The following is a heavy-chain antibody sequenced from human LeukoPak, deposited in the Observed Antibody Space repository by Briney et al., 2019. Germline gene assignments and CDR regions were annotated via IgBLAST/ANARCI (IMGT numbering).Heavy chain of an antibody. J-gene: IGHJ4*02. CDR1: GFTFSSYA. CDR3: ARGRSSSDYYDSSGYNDRFDY. Sequence: GGSLRLSCAASGFTFSSYAMHWVRQAPGKGLEWVAVISYDGSNKYYADSVKGRFTISRDNSKNTVYLQMNSLRAEDTAVYYCARGRSSSDYYDSSGYNDRFDYWGQGTLVTVSS. V-gene: IGHV3-30-3*01. D-gene: IGHD3-22*01. CDR2: ISYDGSNK.